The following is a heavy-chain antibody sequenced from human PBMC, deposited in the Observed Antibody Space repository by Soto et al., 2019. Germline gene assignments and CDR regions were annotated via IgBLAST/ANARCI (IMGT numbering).Heavy chain of an antibody. V-gene: IGHV3-23*04. D-gene: IGHD3-16*01. Sequence: EVQLVESGGGLVKPGGSLRLSCAASGFAFSSYDMTWVRQAPGKGLEWVSTISKSGATPYYADSVRGRFIISRDNSKNTLHLQMNSLRAEDTALYYCAKNQWGNVFDIWGQGTMLTVSS. CDR3: AKNQWGNVFDI. CDR2: ISKSGATP. J-gene: IGHJ3*02. CDR1: GFAFSSYD.